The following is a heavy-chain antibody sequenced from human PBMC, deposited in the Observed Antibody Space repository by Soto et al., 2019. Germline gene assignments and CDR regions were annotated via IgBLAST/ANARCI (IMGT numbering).Heavy chain of an antibody. D-gene: IGHD4-17*01. CDR2: SSAYNGNT. Sequence: QVQLVQSGAEVKKPGASVEVSCKASGYTFTSYGISWVRQAPGQGLEWMGWSSAYNGNTNYAQKLQGRVTMTTDTSTSTAYMELRSLRSDDTAVYYCARDAGDYETGDNWFDPWGQGTLVTVSS. J-gene: IGHJ5*02. V-gene: IGHV1-18*01. CDR3: ARDAGDYETGDNWFDP. CDR1: GYTFTSYG.